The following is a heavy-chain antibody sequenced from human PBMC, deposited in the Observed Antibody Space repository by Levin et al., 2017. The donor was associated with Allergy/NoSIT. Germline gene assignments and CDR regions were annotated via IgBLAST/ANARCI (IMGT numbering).Heavy chain of an antibody. V-gene: IGHV4-39*07. CDR2: VYYSGSS. CDR3: ARVDVEKFFYDSSGKPYGMDV. Sequence: SETLSLTCTVSGGSISSSSYYWGWIRQPPGKGLEWIASVYYSGSSYYNPSLKSRLTISVDTSKNQFSLKLRSVIAADTAVYYCARVDVEKFFYDSSGKPYGMDVWGQGTTVTVSS. CDR1: GGSISSSSYY. J-gene: IGHJ6*02. D-gene: IGHD3-22*01.